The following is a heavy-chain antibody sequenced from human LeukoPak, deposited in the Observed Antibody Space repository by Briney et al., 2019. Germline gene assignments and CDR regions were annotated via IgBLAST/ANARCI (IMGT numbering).Heavy chain of an antibody. Sequence: ASVKVSCKASGYTFTGYYMHWVRQAPGQGLEWMGWINPNSGGTNYAQKFQGRVTMTRDTSISTAYMELSRLTSDDPAVYYCARVSDTYYYGSGSYRSDYWGQGTLVPVSS. D-gene: IGHD3-10*01. CDR1: GYTFTGYY. CDR2: INPNSGGT. J-gene: IGHJ4*02. V-gene: IGHV1-2*02. CDR3: ARVSDTYYYGSGSYRSDY.